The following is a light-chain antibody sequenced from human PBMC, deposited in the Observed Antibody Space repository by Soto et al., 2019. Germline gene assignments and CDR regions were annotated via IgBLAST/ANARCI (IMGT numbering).Light chain of an antibody. CDR1: QSISGW. CDR2: DAS. CDR3: LQYESYPLT. J-gene: IGKJ4*01. Sequence: DIQMTQSPSTLSASVGDRVTISCRASQSISGWLAWYQQIPGKAPKLLIYDASSLQSGVPSRFSGSGSGTEFTLTISSLQPDDFATYYCLQYESYPLTFGGGTKVDIK. V-gene: IGKV1-5*01.